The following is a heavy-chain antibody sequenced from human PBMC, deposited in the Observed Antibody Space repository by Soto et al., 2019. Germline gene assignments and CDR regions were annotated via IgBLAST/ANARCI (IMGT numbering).Heavy chain of an antibody. CDR1: GFTFSNSW. V-gene: IGHV3-74*01. D-gene: IGHD2-2*01. Sequence: QLGGSLRLSCAASGFTFSNSWMHWVRQVSGKGLEWVSRINADGTSTSYADSVKGRFTISRDNAKNTLYLHVNSLRAEDTAVYYCVKVLARGVGVPRFYFDSWGQGALVTVSS. CDR3: VKVLARGVGVPRFYFDS. J-gene: IGHJ4*02. CDR2: INADGTST.